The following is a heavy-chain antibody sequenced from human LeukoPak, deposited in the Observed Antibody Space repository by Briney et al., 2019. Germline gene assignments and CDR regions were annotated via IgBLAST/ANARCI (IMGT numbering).Heavy chain of an antibody. CDR1: GFTFSSYA. D-gene: IGHD3-3*01. CDR2: ISYDGSNK. V-gene: IGHV3-30*04. CDR3: VSGGGGYYSPTFDY. J-gene: IGHJ4*02. Sequence: GGSLRLSCAASGFTFSSYAMHWVRQAPGKGLEWVAVISYDGSNKYYADSVKGRFTISRDNSKNTLYLQMNSLRAEDTAVYYCVSGGGGYYSPTFDYWGQGTLSPSPQ.